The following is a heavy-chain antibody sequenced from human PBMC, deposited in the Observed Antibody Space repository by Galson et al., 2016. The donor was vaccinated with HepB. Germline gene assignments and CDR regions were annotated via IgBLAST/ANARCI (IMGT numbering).Heavy chain of an antibody. CDR1: GFTFSSYW. CDR2: IKEDGSEE. J-gene: IGHJ6*02. CDR3: ATRYNYGNYYYYGMDV. Sequence: SLRLSCAASGFTFSSYWMTWVRQVPGKGLEWVANIKEDGSEEYYVDSVKGRFTISRDNAKNSLYLQMNSLRDEDTAVYYCATRYNYGNYYYYGMDVWGQGTTVTVSS. D-gene: IGHD5-24*01. V-gene: IGHV3-7*02.